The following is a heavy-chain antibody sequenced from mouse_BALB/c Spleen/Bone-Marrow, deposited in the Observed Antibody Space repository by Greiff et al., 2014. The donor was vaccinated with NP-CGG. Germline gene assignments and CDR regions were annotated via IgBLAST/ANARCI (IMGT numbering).Heavy chain of an antibody. V-gene: IGHV1S81*02. J-gene: IGHJ3*01. D-gene: IGHD1-2*01. CDR1: GYTFTSYW. CDR2: INPSNGRT. CDR3: ARYATATYWFAY. Sequence: VQLQQSGAELVKPGASVKLSCKASGYTFTSYWMHWVKQRPGQGLEWIGEINPSNGRTNYNEKFKSKATLTVDKSSSTAYMQLSSLTSKDSAVYYCARYATATYWFAYWGQGTLVTVSA.